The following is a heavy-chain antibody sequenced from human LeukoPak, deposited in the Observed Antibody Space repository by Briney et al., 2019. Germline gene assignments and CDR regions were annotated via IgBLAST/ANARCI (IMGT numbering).Heavy chain of an antibody. D-gene: IGHD6-13*01. V-gene: IGHV4-39*01. Sequence: SETLSLTCTVSGGSISSSSYYWGWIRQPPGKGLEWIGSIYYSGSTYYNPSLKSRVTISVDTSKNQFSLKLSSVTAADTAVYYCARQVDIPHGIGYSSSWQQGQYFQHWGQGTLVTVSS. J-gene: IGHJ1*01. CDR2: IYYSGST. CDR1: GGSISSSSYY. CDR3: ARQVDIPHGIGYSSSWQQGQYFQH.